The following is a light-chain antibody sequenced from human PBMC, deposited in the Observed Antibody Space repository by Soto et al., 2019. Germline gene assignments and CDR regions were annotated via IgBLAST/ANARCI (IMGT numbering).Light chain of an antibody. CDR2: GAS. V-gene: IGKV3-20*01. Sequence: EIVLTQSPGTLSLSPGERATLSCRASQSVSSSYLAWYQQKPGQAPRLLIYGASSRATGIPDRFSGSGSGTDFTLTISRLEPEDFAVYYWQQYGTSPPGELTFGGGTKVEIK. CDR1: QSVSSSY. CDR3: QQYGTSPPGELT. J-gene: IGKJ4*01.